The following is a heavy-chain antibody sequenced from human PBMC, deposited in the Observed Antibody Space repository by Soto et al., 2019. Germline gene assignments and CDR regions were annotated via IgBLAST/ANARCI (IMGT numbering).Heavy chain of an antibody. V-gene: IGHV1-18*04. J-gene: IGHJ6*02. D-gene: IGHD3-3*01. CDR3: ARVASLIPIFHGLDA. Sequence: QVQRVQSGAEVRKPGASVKVSCKASGYTFTKYGITWVRQAPGQGLEWLGWISGDNGNTNFAQRLKDRVTMTTDTSTTTAYMELRSLRRDDTAIYYCARVASLIPIFHGLDAWGQGTTVTVSS. CDR1: GYTFTKYG. CDR2: ISGDNGNT.